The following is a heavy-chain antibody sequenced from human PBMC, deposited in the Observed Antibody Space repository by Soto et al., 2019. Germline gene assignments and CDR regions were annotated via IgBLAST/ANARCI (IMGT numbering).Heavy chain of an antibody. V-gene: IGHV1-69*13. CDR2: IIPIFGTA. CDR3: ARDPGRTMIVVDAFDYGMDV. D-gene: IGHD3-22*01. CDR1: GGTFSSYA. J-gene: IGHJ6*02. Sequence: GASVKVSCKASGGTFSSYAISWVRQAPGQGLEWMGGIIPIFGTANYAQKFQGRVTITADESTSTAYMELSSLRSDDTAVYYCARDPGRTMIVVDAFDYGMDVWGQGTTVTVSS.